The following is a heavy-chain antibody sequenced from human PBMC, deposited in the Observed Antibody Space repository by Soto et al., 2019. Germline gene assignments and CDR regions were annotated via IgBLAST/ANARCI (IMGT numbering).Heavy chain of an antibody. D-gene: IGHD6-19*01. J-gene: IGHJ4*02. Sequence: QVQLQESGPGLVKPSGTLSLTCAVSGGSISSSNWWSWGRQPPGEGLEWIGVIYHSGSTNYNPSLKSRVTISVDKSKNQFSPTLSAVYDADTDVYYCARLYELAVAFDYWGQGTLVTVSS. CDR1: GGSISSSNW. CDR3: ARLYELAVAFDY. CDR2: IYHSGST. V-gene: IGHV4-4*02.